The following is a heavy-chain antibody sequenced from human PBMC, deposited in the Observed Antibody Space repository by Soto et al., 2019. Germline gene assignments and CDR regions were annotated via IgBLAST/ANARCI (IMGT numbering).Heavy chain of an antibody. CDR3: ANSGITIFGVVTLSDY. D-gene: IGHD3-3*01. Sequence: EVQLLESGGGLVQPGGSLRLSCAASGFTFSSYAMSWVRQAPGKGLEWVSAISGSGGSTYYADSVKGRFTISRDNSKNTLYLQMNSLRAEDTAVYYCANSGITIFGVVTLSDYWGQGTMVTGSS. V-gene: IGHV3-23*01. CDR1: GFTFSSYA. J-gene: IGHJ4*02. CDR2: ISGSGGST.